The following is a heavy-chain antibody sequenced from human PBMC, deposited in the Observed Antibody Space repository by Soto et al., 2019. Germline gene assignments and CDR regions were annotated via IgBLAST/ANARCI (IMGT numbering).Heavy chain of an antibody. CDR3: ARGAGYGGYGGY. V-gene: IGHV3-48*02. D-gene: IGHD4-17*01. CDR2: ISSSGSAI. J-gene: IGHJ4*02. Sequence: EVQLVDSGGALVQPGGSLRLSCAASGFTLLTYSMNWVRQAPGKGLEWVAYISSSGSAIYYADSVKGRFTISRDTANNSVYLQMNSLRDEDRAVYYCARGAGYGGYGGYWGQGTLVIVSS. CDR1: GFTLLTYS.